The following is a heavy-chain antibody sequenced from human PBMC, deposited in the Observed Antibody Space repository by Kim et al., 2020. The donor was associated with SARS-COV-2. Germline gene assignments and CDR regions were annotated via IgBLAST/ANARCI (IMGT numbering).Heavy chain of an antibody. CDR3: ARGRLRLGAAGFNYCDF. CDR1: GDTFSSYS. Sequence: SVKVSCKASGDTFSSYSINWVRQAPGQGLEWMGVIIPMIGTTNYAQKFQGRLTISADESTITAYMELSSLVSDDMALYYCARGRLRLGAAGFNYCDFWGQGTLVPVSA. CDR2: IIPMIGTT. J-gene: IGHJ4*02. D-gene: IGHD6-13*01. V-gene: IGHV1-69*13.